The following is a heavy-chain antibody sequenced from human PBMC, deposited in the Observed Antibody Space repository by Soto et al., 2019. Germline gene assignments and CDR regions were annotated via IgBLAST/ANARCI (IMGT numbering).Heavy chain of an antibody. Sequence: SETLSLTCTVSGGSISSYYWSWIRQPPGKGLEWIGYIYYSGSTNYNPSLKSRVTISVDTSKNQFSLKPSSVTAADTAVYYCARDLRGYCSGGSCYSGFDLWGKGTMVTVSS. J-gene: IGHJ6*03. CDR2: IYYSGST. V-gene: IGHV4-59*01. CDR3: ARDLRGYCSGGSCYSGFDL. CDR1: GGSISSYY. D-gene: IGHD2-15*01.